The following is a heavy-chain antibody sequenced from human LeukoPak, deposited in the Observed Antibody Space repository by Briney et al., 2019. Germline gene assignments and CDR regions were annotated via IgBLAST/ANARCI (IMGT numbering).Heavy chain of an antibody. J-gene: IGHJ4*02. CDR3: ARWNEGLDY. CDR1: RGSINYFY. D-gene: IGHD1-1*01. V-gene: IGHV4-59*08. Sequence: PSETLSLTCTVSRGSINYFYWSWIQQPPGKGLEFIAHIYYTGATDYNRSLQSRVSISVDTAKNQLSLRLNSVTAADTAVYYCARWNEGLDYWGQGTLVTVSS. CDR2: IYYTGAT.